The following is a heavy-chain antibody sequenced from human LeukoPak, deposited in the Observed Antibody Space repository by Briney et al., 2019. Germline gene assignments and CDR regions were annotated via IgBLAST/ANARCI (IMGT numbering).Heavy chain of an antibody. Sequence: ASVKVSCKASGYTFSGYHIHWVRQAPGQGLEWVGWMNPKTGGTNYAQKFQGRVTLTRDTSISTAYMELSSLRSDDTAVYYCARDFPDYSSHFDYWGQGTLVTVSP. D-gene: IGHD6-19*01. J-gene: IGHJ4*02. CDR3: ARDFPDYSSHFDY. V-gene: IGHV1-2*02. CDR2: MNPKTGGT. CDR1: GYTFSGYH.